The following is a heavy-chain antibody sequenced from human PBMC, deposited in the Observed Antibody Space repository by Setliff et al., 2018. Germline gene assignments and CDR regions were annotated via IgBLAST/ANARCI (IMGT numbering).Heavy chain of an antibody. J-gene: IGHJ3*02. CDR1: GASIRQTSYF. CDR2: IYITGNP. CDR3: AISTIFGVVSPTPDAFDI. Sequence: SETLSLTCAVSGASIRQTSYFWTWVRQPAGKGLEWIGHIYITGNPNVNPSLKSRVAMSLDNSGNQFSLNLQSVTAADTAVYYCAISTIFGVVSPTPDAFDIWGQGTMVTVS. V-gene: IGHV4-61*09. D-gene: IGHD3-3*01.